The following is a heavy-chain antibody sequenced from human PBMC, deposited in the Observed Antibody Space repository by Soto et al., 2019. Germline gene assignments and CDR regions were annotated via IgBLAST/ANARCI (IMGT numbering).Heavy chain of an antibody. CDR1: GFTSSSYA. V-gene: IGHV3-23*01. J-gene: IGHJ6*03. D-gene: IGHD5-12*01. CDR2: ISGSGGST. Sequence: EVQLLESGGGLVQPGGSLRLSCAASGFTSSSYAMSWVRQAPGKGLEWVSAISGSGGSTYYADSVKGRFTISRDNSKNTLYLQMNSLRAEDTAVYYYANSPSITAYYYYMDVWGKGTTVTVSS. CDR3: ANSPSITAYYYYMDV.